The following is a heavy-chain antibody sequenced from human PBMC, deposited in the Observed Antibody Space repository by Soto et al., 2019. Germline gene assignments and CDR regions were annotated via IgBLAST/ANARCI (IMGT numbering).Heavy chain of an antibody. V-gene: IGHV4-31*03. CDR2: IYYSGST. D-gene: IGHD4-17*01. J-gene: IGHJ4*02. Sequence: QVQLQESGPGLVKPSQTLSLTCTVSGGSISSGGSYWSWIRQHPGKGLEWIGYIYYSGSTYYNPSIRSRVTISVDTSKNQFSLKLSSVTAADTAVYYCAKTARADYGDYYFDYWGQGTLVTVSS. CDR3: AKTARADYGDYYFDY. CDR1: GGSISSGGSY.